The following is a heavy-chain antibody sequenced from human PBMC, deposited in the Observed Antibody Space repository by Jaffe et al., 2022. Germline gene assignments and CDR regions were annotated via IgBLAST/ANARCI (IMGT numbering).Heavy chain of an antibody. J-gene: IGHJ4*02. CDR3: ARNKLYYDFWSGYSPYFDY. D-gene: IGHD3-3*01. Sequence: QVQLQQWGAGLLKPSETLSLTCAVYGGSFSGYYWSWIRQPPGKGLEWIGEINHSGSTNYNPSLKSRVTISVDTSKNQFSLKLSSVTAADTAVYYCARNKLYYDFWSGYSPYFDYWGQGTLVTVSS. V-gene: IGHV4-34*01. CDR2: INHSGST. CDR1: GGSFSGYY.